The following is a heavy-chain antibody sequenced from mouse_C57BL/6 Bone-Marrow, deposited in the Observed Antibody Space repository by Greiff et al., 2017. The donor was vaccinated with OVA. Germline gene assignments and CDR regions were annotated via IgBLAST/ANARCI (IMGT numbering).Heavy chain of an antibody. CDR1: GYAFTNYL. Sequence: QVQLQQSGAELVRPGTSVKVSCKASGYAFTNYLIEWVKQRPGQGLEWIGVINPGSGGTNYNEKFKGKATLTADRSSSTAYMQLSSLTSEDSAVYFCARRWLRADAMDYWGQGTSVTVSS. CDR3: ARRWLRADAMDY. D-gene: IGHD2-2*01. J-gene: IGHJ4*01. CDR2: INPGSGGT. V-gene: IGHV1-54*01.